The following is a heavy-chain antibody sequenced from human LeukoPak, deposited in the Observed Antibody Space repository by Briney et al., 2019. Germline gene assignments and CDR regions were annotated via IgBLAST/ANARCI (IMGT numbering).Heavy chain of an antibody. V-gene: IGHV4-34*01. CDR3: ATTRRGYSYAKDYYYYYGMDV. CDR1: GGSFSAYY. D-gene: IGHD5-18*01. Sequence: SETLSLNCAVYGGSFSAYYWSWVRQPPGKGLEWIGEINHSGSTNYNPSLKSRVTISVDTSKNQFSLKLSSVTAADTAVYYCATTRRGYSYAKDYYYYYGMDVWGQGTTVTVSS. CDR2: INHSGST. J-gene: IGHJ6*02.